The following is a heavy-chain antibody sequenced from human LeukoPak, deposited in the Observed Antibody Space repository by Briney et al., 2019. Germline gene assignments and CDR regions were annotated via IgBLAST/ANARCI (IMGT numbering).Heavy chain of an antibody. J-gene: IGHJ4*02. CDR3: ARDAGITIFGVVIFPNDY. CDR1: GYTFTNYY. V-gene: IGHV1-46*01. D-gene: IGHD3-3*01. CDR2: TNPSGGST. Sequence: ASVKVSCKASGYTFTNYYMHWVRQAPGQGLEWMGITNPSGGSTSYAQKFQGRVTMTRDTSTSTVYMELSSLRSEDTAVYYCARDAGITIFGVVIFPNDYWGQGTLVTVSS.